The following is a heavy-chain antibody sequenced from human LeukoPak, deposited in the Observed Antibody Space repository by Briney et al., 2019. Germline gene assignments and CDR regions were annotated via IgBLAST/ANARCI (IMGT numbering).Heavy chain of an antibody. J-gene: IGHJ4*02. CDR2: ISYDGSNK. V-gene: IGHV3-30*01. CDR3: ARDWGLRWSFDY. Sequence: GRSLRLSCAASGFSFSSYAVHWVRQAPGKGLEWVAVISYDGSNKYYADSVKGRFTISRDNSKNTLYLQMNSLRAEDTAVYYCARDWGLRWSFDYWGQGTLVTVSS. D-gene: IGHD4-23*01. CDR1: GFSFSSYA.